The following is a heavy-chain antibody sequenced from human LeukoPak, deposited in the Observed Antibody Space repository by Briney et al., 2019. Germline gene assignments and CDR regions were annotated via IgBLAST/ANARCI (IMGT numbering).Heavy chain of an antibody. CDR2: LYQGGFT. CDR1: GGSIRGINW. CDR3: ARDGGGRFWYLDV. D-gene: IGHD3-16*01. J-gene: IGHJ2*01. Sequence: SETLSLTCAVSGGSIRGINWWSWVRQPPGKGLEWIGELYQGGFTNYNPALKSRVTISVDTSETQISLKMSSVTAADTAVYYCARDGGGRFWYLDVWGRGTLVTVSS. V-gene: IGHV4-4*02.